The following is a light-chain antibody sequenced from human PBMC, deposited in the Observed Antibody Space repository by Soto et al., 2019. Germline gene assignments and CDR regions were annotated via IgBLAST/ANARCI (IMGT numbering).Light chain of an antibody. Sequence: EIVMTQSPATLSFSPGERATLSWRASQYVSSFLAWYQQKAGQAPRLLIYDASHRATGIPARFSGSGSGTDFTLTINSLEPEDFALYYCQQRYNWPPTFGQGTKVDIK. V-gene: IGKV3-11*01. J-gene: IGKJ1*01. CDR2: DAS. CDR1: QYVSSF. CDR3: QQRYNWPPT.